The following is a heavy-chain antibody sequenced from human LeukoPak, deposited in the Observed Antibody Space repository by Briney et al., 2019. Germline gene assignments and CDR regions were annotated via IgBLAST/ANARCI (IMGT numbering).Heavy chain of an antibody. CDR2: IFNGNQI. V-gene: IGHV3-53*01. CDR3: ARGGGLDV. CDR1: GLSISDFH. J-gene: IGHJ6*02. Sequence: GGSLRLSCAVSGLSISDFHLSMSWVRQAPGKGLEWVSVIFNGNQIYYADSAKGRFTISRGNAKNSLYLQMSNLRAEDTAVYFCARGGGLDVWGQGATVTVSS. D-gene: IGHD3-16*01.